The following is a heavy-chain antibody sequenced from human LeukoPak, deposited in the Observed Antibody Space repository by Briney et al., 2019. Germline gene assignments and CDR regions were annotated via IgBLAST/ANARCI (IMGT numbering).Heavy chain of an antibody. CDR3: GVSGSDAFDI. Sequence: GGSVKVSCKASGYTFTSYGISWVRQAPGQGLEWMGWISAYSGNTNYAQKLQGRVTMTTDTSTSTAYMELRSLRSDDTAVYYCGVSGSDAFDIWGQGTMVTVSS. D-gene: IGHD3-22*01. CDR1: GYTFTSYG. CDR2: ISAYSGNT. V-gene: IGHV1-18*01. J-gene: IGHJ3*02.